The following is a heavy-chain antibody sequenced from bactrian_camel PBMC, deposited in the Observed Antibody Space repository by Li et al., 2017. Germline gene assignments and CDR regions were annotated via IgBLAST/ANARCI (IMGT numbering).Heavy chain of an antibody. CDR3: AATASSACLLLRRIDFRY. J-gene: IGHJ6*01. CDR1: GDTISTYC. V-gene: IGHV3S53*01. CDR2: IDTGGRT. Sequence: VQLVESGGGSVQAGGSLRLSCAASGDTISTYCMGWFRQAPGKEREGVAAIDTGGRTNYADSVKGRFTISVDNAKKTTYLQMNSLKPEDTAMYYCAATASSACLLLRRIDFRYWGQGTQVTV. D-gene: IGHD3*01.